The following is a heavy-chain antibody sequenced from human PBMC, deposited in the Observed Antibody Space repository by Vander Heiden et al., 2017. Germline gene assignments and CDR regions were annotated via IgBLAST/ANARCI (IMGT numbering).Heavy chain of an antibody. V-gene: IGHV3-53*01. D-gene: IGHD6-19*01. Sequence: EVQLVESGGGLIQPGESLRPSCAASGFTVSTNCMSWVRQAPGKGLEWVSVIYSGGSTYHADSVKGRFTISRDNSKNTVYLQMNSLRAEDTAVYYCTRDALGIAVAGTSNYYYGMDVWGQGATVTVSS. J-gene: IGHJ6*02. CDR1: GFTVSTNC. CDR3: TRDALGIAVAGTSNYYYGMDV. CDR2: IYSGGST.